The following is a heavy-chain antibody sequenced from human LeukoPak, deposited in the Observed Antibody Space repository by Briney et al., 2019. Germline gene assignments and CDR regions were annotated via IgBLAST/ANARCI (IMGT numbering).Heavy chain of an antibody. J-gene: IGHJ3*02. V-gene: IGHV1-18*01. CDR2: ISAYNGNT. D-gene: IGHD4-17*01. CDR3: ANLFVGDYGVDDGDAFDI. Sequence: VASVKVSCKASGYTFTSYGISWVRQAPGQGLEWMGWISAYNGNTNYAQKLQGRVTMTTDISTSTAYMELRSLRSDDTAVYYCANLFVGDYGVDDGDAFDIWGQGTMVTVSS. CDR1: GYTFTSYG.